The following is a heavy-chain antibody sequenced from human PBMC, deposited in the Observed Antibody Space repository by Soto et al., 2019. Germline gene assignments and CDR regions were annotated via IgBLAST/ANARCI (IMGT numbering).Heavy chain of an antibody. Sequence: LRLSCAASGFTFSSYAMSWVRQAPGKGLEWVSAISGSGGSTYYADSVKGRFTISRDNSKNTLYLQMNSLRSEDTAVYYCARGGGYCSGGSCYSVRDDAFDIWGQGTMVTVSS. CDR3: ARGGGYCSGGSCYSVRDDAFDI. V-gene: IGHV3-23*01. CDR1: GFTFSSYA. J-gene: IGHJ3*02. D-gene: IGHD2-15*01. CDR2: ISGSGGST.